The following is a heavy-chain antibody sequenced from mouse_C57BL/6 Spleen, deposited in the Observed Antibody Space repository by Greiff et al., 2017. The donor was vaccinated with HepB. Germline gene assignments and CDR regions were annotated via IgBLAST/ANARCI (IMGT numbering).Heavy chain of an antibody. CDR2: ISSGSSTI. D-gene: IGHD4-1*01. V-gene: IGHV5-17*01. CDR1: GFTFSDYG. Sequence: EVKVVESGGGLVKPGGSLKLSCAASGFTFSDYGMHWVRQAPEKGLEWVAYISSGSSTIYYADTVKGRFTISRDNAKNTLFLQMTSRRSEDTAMYYCARRLGRDWYFDVWGTGTTVTVSS. CDR3: ARRLGRDWYFDV. J-gene: IGHJ1*03.